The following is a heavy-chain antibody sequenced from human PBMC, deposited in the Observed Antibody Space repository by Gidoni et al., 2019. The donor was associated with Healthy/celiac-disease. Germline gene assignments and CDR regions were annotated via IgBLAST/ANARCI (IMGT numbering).Heavy chain of an antibody. CDR2: INHSGST. CDR1: GGSFSGYY. CDR3: ARVDYEQIDY. J-gene: IGHJ4*02. Sequence: QVQLQQWGAGMLKPSETLSLTCAVDGGSFSGYYWSWIRQPPGKGLEWIGEINHSGSTNSNPSLKSRVTISVDTSKNQFSLKLSSVTAADTAVYYCARVDYEQIDYWGQGTLVTVSS. D-gene: IGHD3-22*01. V-gene: IGHV4-34*01.